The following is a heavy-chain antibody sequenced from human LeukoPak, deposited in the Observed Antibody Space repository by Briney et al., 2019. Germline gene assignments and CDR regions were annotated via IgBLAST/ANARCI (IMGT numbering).Heavy chain of an antibody. Sequence: PGGSLRLSCAASGFIVSSNYMTWVRQAPGKGLEWVSVIYSGGSTYYADSVKGRFTISRDNAKNSLYLQMNSLRAEDTAVYYCARGVYGDPTTGAFDIWGQGTMATVSS. CDR2: IYSGGST. V-gene: IGHV3-53*01. CDR1: GFIVSSNY. D-gene: IGHD4-17*01. J-gene: IGHJ3*02. CDR3: ARGVYGDPTTGAFDI.